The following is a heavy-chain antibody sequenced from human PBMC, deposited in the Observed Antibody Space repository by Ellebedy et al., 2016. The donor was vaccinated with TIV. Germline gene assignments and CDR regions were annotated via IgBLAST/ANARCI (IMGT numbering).Heavy chain of an antibody. V-gene: IGHV3-43*01. CDR3: AKEGSQDYYGSGSYYYYYGMDV. CDR2: ISWDGGST. Sequence: GESLKISXAASGFTFDDYTMHWVRQAPGKGLEWVSLISWDGGSTYYADSVKGQFTISRDNSKNSLYLQMNSLRTEDTALYYCAKEGSQDYYGSGSYYYYYGMDVWGQGTTVTVSS. CDR1: GFTFDDYT. D-gene: IGHD3-10*01. J-gene: IGHJ6*02.